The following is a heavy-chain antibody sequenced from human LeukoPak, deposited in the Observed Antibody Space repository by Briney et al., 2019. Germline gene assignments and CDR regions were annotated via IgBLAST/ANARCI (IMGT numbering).Heavy chain of an antibody. V-gene: IGHV4-59*01. J-gene: IGHJ4*02. D-gene: IGHD3-22*01. CDR2: IYYSGST. CDR1: GGSISSYY. CDR3: ARLYYYDSSGYSSGDY. Sequence: SETLSLTCTASGGSISSYYWSWIRQPPGKGLEWIGYIYYSGSTNYNPSLKSRVTISVDTSKNQFSLKLSSVTAADTAVYYCARLYYYDSSGYSSGDYWGQGTLVTVSS.